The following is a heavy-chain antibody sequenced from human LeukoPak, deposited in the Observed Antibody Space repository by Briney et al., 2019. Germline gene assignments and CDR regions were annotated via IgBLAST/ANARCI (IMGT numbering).Heavy chain of an antibody. Sequence: SETLSLTCAVSGYSISSGYYWGWIRQPPGKGPEWIGSIYYSGSTYYNPSLKSRVTISVDTSKNQFSLKLSSVTAADTAVYYCARHLAAIDYWGQGTLVTVSS. CDR3: ARHLAAIDY. J-gene: IGHJ4*02. D-gene: IGHD6-25*01. CDR1: GYSISSGYY. CDR2: IYYSGST. V-gene: IGHV4-38-2*01.